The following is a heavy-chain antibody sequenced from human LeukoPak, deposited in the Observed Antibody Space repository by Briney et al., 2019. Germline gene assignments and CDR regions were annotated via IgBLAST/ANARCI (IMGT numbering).Heavy chain of an antibody. Sequence: GGSLRLSCAASGFTFSTYFMHWVRQAPGKGLEWVADISSDGSHTFYAESVKGRFTISRDNSKNTLYLQMNSLRAEDTAVYFCARERQDTILHSGAFDIWGQGTMVTVSS. D-gene: IGHD2-21*01. V-gene: IGHV3-30-3*01. CDR1: GFTFSTYF. CDR2: ISSDGSHT. J-gene: IGHJ3*02. CDR3: ARERQDTILHSGAFDI.